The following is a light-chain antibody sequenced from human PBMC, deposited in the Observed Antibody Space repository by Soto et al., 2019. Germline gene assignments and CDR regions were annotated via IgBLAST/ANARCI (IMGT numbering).Light chain of an antibody. CDR2: DVS. J-gene: IGLJ1*01. CDR3: SSYTSSSTFYV. V-gene: IGLV2-14*01. Sequence: QSALPKPASLYGSPGQSITLSCTGTSSDVGDYNYVSWYQQHPGKAPKLMIYDVSNRPSGVSNRFSGSKSGNTASLTISGLQAEDEADYYCSSYTSSSTFYVFGTGTKVTVL. CDR1: SSDVGDYNY.